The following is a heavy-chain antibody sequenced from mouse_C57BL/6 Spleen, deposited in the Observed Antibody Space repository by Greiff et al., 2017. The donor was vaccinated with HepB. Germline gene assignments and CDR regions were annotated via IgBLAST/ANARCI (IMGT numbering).Heavy chain of an antibody. Sequence: VQLQQSGTELVKPGASVKLSCKASGYTFTSYWMHWVKQRPGQGLEWIGNINPSNGGTNYNEKFKSKATLTVDKSSSTAYMQLSSLTSEDSAVYYCARSSGYGYAMDYWGQGTSVTVSS. CDR3: ARSSGYGYAMDY. D-gene: IGHD2-2*01. CDR1: GYTFTSYW. J-gene: IGHJ4*01. CDR2: INPSNGGT. V-gene: IGHV1-53*01.